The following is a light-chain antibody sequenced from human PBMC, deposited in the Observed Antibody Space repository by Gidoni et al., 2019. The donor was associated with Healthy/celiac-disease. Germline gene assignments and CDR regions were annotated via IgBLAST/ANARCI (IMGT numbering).Light chain of an antibody. V-gene: IGKV3-11*01. J-gene: IGKJ4*01. CDR3: QQRSNWPLN. CDR1: QSVSSY. CDR2: DAS. Sequence: EIVLPQSPATLSLSPGERATLSCRASQSVSSYLAWYQQKPGQAPRLLIYDASNRATGIPARFSGSGSGTDFTLTISSLEPEDLAVYYCQQRSNWPLNVXGGTKVEIK.